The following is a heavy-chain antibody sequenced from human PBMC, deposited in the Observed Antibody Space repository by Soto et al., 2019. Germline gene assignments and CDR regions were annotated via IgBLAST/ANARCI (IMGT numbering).Heavy chain of an antibody. J-gene: IGHJ5*02. CDR2: INHSGST. V-gene: IGHV4-34*01. Sequence: QGQLQQWGAGLLKPSETLSLTCAVYGGSFCGYYWSWIRRPPGKGLEWIGEINHSGSTNYNPSLKSRVTISVDTSKNQFSLKLSSVTAAGTAVYYCARRGSGSYLAWFAPWGQGTLVTVSS. CDR3: ARRGSGSYLAWFAP. D-gene: IGHD3-10*01. CDR1: GGSFCGYY.